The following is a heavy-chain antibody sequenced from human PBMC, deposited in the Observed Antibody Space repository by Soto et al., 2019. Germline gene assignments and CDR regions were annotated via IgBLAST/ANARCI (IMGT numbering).Heavy chain of an antibody. CDR3: ARQGDSSGYPSDY. CDR1: GGSFSGYY. CDR2: IKHSGST. D-gene: IGHD3-22*01. J-gene: IGHJ4*02. Sequence: QVQLQQRGAGLLKPSETLSLTCAVYGGSFSGYYWSWIRQPPGKGLEWIGEIKHSGSTNYNPSLKRRVNISVDTSKNQFSLKLSSVTAADTAVYYCARQGDSSGYPSDYWGQGTLVTVSS. V-gene: IGHV4-34*01.